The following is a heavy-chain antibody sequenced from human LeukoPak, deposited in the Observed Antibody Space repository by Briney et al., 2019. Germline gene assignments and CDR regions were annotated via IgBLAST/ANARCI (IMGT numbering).Heavy chain of an antibody. Sequence: SDTLSLTCAVYGESLNYYYWSWIRQSPGKGLEWIGDIFDGKTINYNPSLKSRVTISAATSSQQFSLNLKSVTAADTAVYFCASGAWAARLNSWAQGALVVVSS. CDR1: GESLNYYY. V-gene: IGHV4-34*12. CDR2: IFDGKTI. D-gene: IGHD4-23*01. J-gene: IGHJ4*02. CDR3: ASGAWAARLNS.